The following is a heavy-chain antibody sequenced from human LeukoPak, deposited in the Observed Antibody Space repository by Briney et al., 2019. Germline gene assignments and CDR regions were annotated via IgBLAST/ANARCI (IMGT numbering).Heavy chain of an antibody. CDR2: ISSSSSYI. CDR3: ARVGGSSGRYDQNGYYFDY. Sequence: PGGSLRLSCAASGFTFSSYSMNWVRQAPGKGLEWVSSISSSSSYIYYADSVKGRFTISRDNAKNSLYLQMNSLRAEDTAVYYCARVGGSSGRYDQNGYYFDYWGQGTLVTVSS. D-gene: IGHD6-19*01. CDR1: GFTFSSYS. J-gene: IGHJ4*02. V-gene: IGHV3-21*01.